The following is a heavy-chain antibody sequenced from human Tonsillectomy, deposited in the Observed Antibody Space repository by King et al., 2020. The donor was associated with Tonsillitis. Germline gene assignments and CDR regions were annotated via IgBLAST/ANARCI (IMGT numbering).Heavy chain of an antibody. J-gene: IGHJ3*02. CDR1: GFTFSGSA. CDR2: IRSKPNNYAT. D-gene: IGHD5-18*01. Sequence: VQLVESGGGLVQPGGSLKLSCAASGFTFSGSAMHWVRQASGKGLEWVGRIRSKPNNYATAYAASVKGRFTISRDDSKNTAYLQMNSLKTEDTAVYYCTSLSLKYTYGADAFDIWGQGTMVTVSS. CDR3: TSLSLKYTYGADAFDI. V-gene: IGHV3-73*02.